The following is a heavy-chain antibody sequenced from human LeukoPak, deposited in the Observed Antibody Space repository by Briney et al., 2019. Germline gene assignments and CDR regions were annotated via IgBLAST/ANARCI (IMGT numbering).Heavy chain of an antibody. J-gene: IGHJ3*02. CDR1: EYSFSSYW. CDR2: TYPGDSDT. D-gene: IGHD3-9*01. Sequence: GESLKISCKGSEYSFSSYWIGWVRQMPGKGLEWMGITYPGDSDTRYSPSFQGQVTISADKSISTAYLQWSSLKASDTAMYYCARPAYYDILTGYAYFGAFDIWGQGTMVTVSS. V-gene: IGHV5-51*01. CDR3: ARPAYYDILTGYAYFGAFDI.